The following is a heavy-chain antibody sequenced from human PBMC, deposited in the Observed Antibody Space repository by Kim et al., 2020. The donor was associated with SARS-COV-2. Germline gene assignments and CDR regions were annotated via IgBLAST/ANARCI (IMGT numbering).Heavy chain of an antibody. J-gene: IGHJ4*02. Sequence: SQTLSLTCAISGDSVSSNSAAWNWIRQSPSRGLEWLGSTYYRSKWYNDYAVSVKSRITINPDTSKNQVYLQLNTVTREDTAVYYCASVGGDSSSWPTAFDYCGQGTLFTVSS. CDR2: TYYRSKWYN. CDR1: GDSVSSNSAA. V-gene: IGHV6-1*01. D-gene: IGHD6-13*01. CDR3: ASVGGDSSSWPTAFDY.